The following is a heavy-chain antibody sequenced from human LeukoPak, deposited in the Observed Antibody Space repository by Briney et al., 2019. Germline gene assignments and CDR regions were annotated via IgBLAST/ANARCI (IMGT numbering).Heavy chain of an antibody. CDR1: GFTFSRYW. D-gene: IGHD3-10*01. CDR2: IRSKAYGGTT. J-gene: IGHJ4*02. Sequence: QPGGSLRLSCAASGFTFSRYWMSWVRQAPGKGLEWVGFIRSKAYGGTTQYAASVKGRFTISRDNSNNTLYLQMNSLRAEDTAVYYCAKYPYFRGYDSWGQGTLVTVSS. CDR3: AKYPYFRGYDS. V-gene: IGHV3-71*01.